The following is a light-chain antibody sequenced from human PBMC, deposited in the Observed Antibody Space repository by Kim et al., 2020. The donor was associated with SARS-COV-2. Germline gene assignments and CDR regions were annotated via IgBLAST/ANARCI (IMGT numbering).Light chain of an antibody. J-gene: IGKJ1*01. CDR2: GAS. CDR3: QQYNKWPPGT. V-gene: IGKV3-15*01. Sequence: SPGARPPLPCRASHGLSRNLAWYEQKPGQAPRLLIYGASTRATGIPARFSGSGSGTEFTLTISTLQSEDFAVYYCQQYNKWPPGTFGQGTKVDIK. CDR1: HGLSRN.